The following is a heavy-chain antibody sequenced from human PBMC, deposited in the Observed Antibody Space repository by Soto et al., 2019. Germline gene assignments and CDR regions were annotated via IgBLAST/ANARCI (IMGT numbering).Heavy chain of an antibody. Sequence: SETLSLTCTVSVGSISNYFWSWIRQPPGKGLEWIGYIDDSGSTNYKASLKSRVTISVDTSMNQFSLNLSSVTAADTAVYYCARDQKYHCGDFRAFDVWGQGTMVTVSS. CDR3: ARDQKYHCGDFRAFDV. CDR1: VGSISNYF. J-gene: IGHJ3*01. D-gene: IGHD2-21*01. V-gene: IGHV4-59*01. CDR2: IDDSGST.